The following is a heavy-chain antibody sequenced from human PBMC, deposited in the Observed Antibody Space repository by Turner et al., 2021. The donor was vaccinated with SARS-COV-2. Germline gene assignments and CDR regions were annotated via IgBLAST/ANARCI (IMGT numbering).Heavy chain of an antibody. CDR1: GGTFSSYA. V-gene: IGHV1-69*04. Sequence: QVQLVQSGAEVKKPGSSVTVSCKASGGTFSSYAISWVRQAPGQGLEWMGRIIPILGIANYAQKFQGRVTITADKSTNTAYMELSSLRSEDTAVYYCAKKEVRGVIEDYYYGMDVWGQGTTVTVSS. J-gene: IGHJ6*02. CDR3: AKKEVRGVIEDYYYGMDV. D-gene: IGHD3-10*01. CDR2: IIPILGIA.